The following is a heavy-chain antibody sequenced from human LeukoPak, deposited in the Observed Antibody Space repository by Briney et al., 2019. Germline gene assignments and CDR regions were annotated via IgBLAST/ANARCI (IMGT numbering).Heavy chain of an antibody. V-gene: IGHV3-7*01. CDR1: GFTFSSYG. CDR3: ARDLSGVTGYTYGRGIDY. J-gene: IGHJ4*02. D-gene: IGHD5-18*01. CDR2: IKKDGSEK. Sequence: GGSLRLSCAASGFTFSSYGMSWVRQAPGKGLEWVANIKKDGSEKYYVDSVKGRFTISRDNAKTSLYLQMNSLRAEDTAVYYCARDLSGVTGYTYGRGIDYWGQGTLVTVSS.